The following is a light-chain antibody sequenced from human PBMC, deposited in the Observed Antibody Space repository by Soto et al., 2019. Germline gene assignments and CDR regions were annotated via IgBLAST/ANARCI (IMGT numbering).Light chain of an antibody. CDR1: SSDVGSYNL. Sequence: QSVLTQPASVSGSPGQSITISCTGTSSDVGSYNLVSWYQQHPGKAPKLIIYEVTKRPSGVSNRFSGSKSGNTASLTISGLQPDDEADYYCSSHTSGDTRVFGSGTKVTVL. CDR2: EVT. CDR3: SSHTSGDTRV. V-gene: IGLV2-14*02. J-gene: IGLJ1*01.